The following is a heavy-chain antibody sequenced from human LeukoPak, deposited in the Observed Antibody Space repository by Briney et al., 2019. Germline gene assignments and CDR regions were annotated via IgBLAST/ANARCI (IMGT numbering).Heavy chain of an antibody. J-gene: IGHJ6*03. V-gene: IGHV4-39*01. CDR3: ARLWNYMDV. CDR2: IYYSGST. Sequence: SETLSLTCTVSGGSISSSSYYWGWIRQPPGKGLEWIGSIYYSGSTYYNPSLKSRVTISVDTSKNQFSLKPSSVTAADTAVYYCARLWNYMDVWGKGTTVTVSS. CDR1: GGSISSSSYY. D-gene: IGHD3-10*01.